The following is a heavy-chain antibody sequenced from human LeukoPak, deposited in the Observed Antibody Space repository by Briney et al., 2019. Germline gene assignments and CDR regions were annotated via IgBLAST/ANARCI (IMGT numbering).Heavy chain of an antibody. CDR3: ASGTTVTNFAY. J-gene: IGHJ4*02. Sequence: SETLSLTCTVSGGSISSYYWSWIRQPPGKGLEWIGTIHYSGSTYYNPSLQNRVSISVDTSKNQFSLKLSSVTAADTAAYYCASGTTVTNFAYWGQGTLVTVSS. CDR1: GGSISSYY. D-gene: IGHD4-17*01. V-gene: IGHV4-59*12. CDR2: IHYSGST.